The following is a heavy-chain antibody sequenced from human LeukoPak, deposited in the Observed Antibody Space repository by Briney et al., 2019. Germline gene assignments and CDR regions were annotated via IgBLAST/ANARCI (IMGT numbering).Heavy chain of an antibody. V-gene: IGHV4-34*01. CDR3: ARLRGYSGYDLGY. Sequence: PSEILSLTCAVYGGSFSGYYWSWIRQPPGKGLEWIGEINHSGSTNYNPSLKSRVTISVDTSKNQFSLKLSSVTAADTAVYYCARLRGYSGYDLGYWGQGTLVTVSS. CDR2: INHSGST. D-gene: IGHD5-12*01. CDR1: GGSFSGYY. J-gene: IGHJ4*02.